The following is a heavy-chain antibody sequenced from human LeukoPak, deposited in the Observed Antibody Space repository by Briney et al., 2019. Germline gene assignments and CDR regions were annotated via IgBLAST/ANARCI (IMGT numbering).Heavy chain of an antibody. CDR2: ISSSSSYI. CDR3: ARDDDLNWNYGLVDY. Sequence: GGSLRLSCAASGFTFSSYSMNWVRQAPGKGLEWVSSISSSSSYIYYAESVKGRFTISRDNAKNSLYLQMNSLRAEDTAVYYCARDDDLNWNYGLVDYWGQGTLVTVSS. D-gene: IGHD1-7*01. J-gene: IGHJ4*02. CDR1: GFTFSSYS. V-gene: IGHV3-21*01.